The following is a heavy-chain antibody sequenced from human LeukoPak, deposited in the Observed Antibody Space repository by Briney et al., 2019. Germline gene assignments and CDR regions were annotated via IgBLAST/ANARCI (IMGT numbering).Heavy chain of an antibody. J-gene: IGHJ4*02. V-gene: IGHV3-23*01. D-gene: IGHD6-13*01. Sequence: GGSLRLSCAASGFTFSNYAMSWVRQAPGKGLEWVSSINPSSGSTYYADSVKGRFTISGDNSKNTLYLQMSSLRAEDAAVYYCAKSGSTSWYLDYWGQGTLVTVSS. CDR2: INPSSGST. CDR1: GFTFSNYA. CDR3: AKSGSTSWYLDY.